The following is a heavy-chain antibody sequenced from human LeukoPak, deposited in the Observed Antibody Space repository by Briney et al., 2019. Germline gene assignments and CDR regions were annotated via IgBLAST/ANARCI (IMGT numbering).Heavy chain of an antibody. CDR1: GFSFSSPG. CDR2: INGVSTFK. CDR3: AKYQTGTWTSYDSSDI. V-gene: IGHV3-21*01. Sequence: RSGGSLRLSCTAYGFSFSSPGMNWVRKDPGHGLEWVSSINGVSTFKVYADSVKGRFTISRDNAKKSLYLQMDSLRAEDTAVYYCAKYQTGTWTSYDSSDIWGQGTLVTVSS. D-gene: IGHD1-7*01. J-gene: IGHJ3*02.